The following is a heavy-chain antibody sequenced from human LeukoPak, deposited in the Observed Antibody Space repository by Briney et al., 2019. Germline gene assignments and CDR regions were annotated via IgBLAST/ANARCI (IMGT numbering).Heavy chain of an antibody. D-gene: IGHD6-13*01. Sequence: PGGSLRLSCAAFGFTFGDYAMHWVRLAPGKGLEWVSGISRNSDSVGYADSVKGRFTISRDNAKSSLSLQMNSLRPEDTAVYYCVKVDSNSWYLGFDYWGQGTLVTVSS. J-gene: IGHJ4*02. CDR1: GFTFGDYA. CDR2: ISRNSDSV. V-gene: IGHV3-9*01. CDR3: VKVDSNSWYLGFDY.